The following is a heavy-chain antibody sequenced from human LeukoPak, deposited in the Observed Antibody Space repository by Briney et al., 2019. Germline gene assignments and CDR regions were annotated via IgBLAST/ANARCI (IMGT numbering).Heavy chain of an antibody. CDR2: ISDDGSNK. D-gene: IGHD6-19*01. J-gene: IGHJ4*02. CDR3: AKERYSSGLYSDFDY. V-gene: IGHV3-30*18. Sequence: PGRSLRLSCAASGFTFSNYAMRWVRQAPGKGLEWVAVISDDGSNKYYGDSVKGRFTISRDNSKNTVYLQMNSLRAEDTAVYYCAKERYSSGLYSDFDYWGQGTLVTVSS. CDR1: GFTFSNYA.